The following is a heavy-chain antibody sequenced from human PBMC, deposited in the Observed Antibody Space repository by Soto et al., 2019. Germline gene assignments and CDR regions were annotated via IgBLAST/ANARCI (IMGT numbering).Heavy chain of an antibody. Sequence: QVQLVQSGAEVKKPGASVRVSCKASGYTFTSYYMHWVRQAPGQGLEWMGIINPSGGSTSYAQKFQGRVTMTRDTSTSTVYMELSSLRSEDTAVYYCARDSGSGSYTLQIYYYYGMDVWGQGTTVTVSS. CDR2: INPSGGST. J-gene: IGHJ6*02. V-gene: IGHV1-46*01. D-gene: IGHD3-10*01. CDR1: GYTFTSYY. CDR3: ARDSGSGSYTLQIYYYYGMDV.